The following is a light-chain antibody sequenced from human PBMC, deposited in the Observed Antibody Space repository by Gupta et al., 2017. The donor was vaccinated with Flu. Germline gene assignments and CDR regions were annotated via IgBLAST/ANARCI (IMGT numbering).Light chain of an antibody. CDR1: NIGGRS. V-gene: IGLV3-21*02. CDR2: DDS. CDR3: QVWDTGSDHVV. J-gene: IGLJ3*02. Sequence: YVLTPPPSVSVAPGQTARISCGGDNIGGRSVHWYQQKPGQAPVLVVYDDSDRPSGIPERFSGSNSGNTATLTISRVEAGDEADYSCQVWDTGSDHVVFGGGTKLTVL.